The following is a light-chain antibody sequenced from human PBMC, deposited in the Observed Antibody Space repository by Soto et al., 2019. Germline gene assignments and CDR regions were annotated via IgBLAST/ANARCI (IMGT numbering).Light chain of an antibody. CDR2: EVS. V-gene: IGLV2-23*02. Sequence: QSALTQPASVSGSPGQSITISCTGTSSDVGSYNLVSWYQQHPGKAPKLMIYEVSKRPSGVYNRFSGSKSGNTASLTISGLQAEDEADYYCCSYAGSSTLDVFGTGTKVTVL. J-gene: IGLJ1*01. CDR3: CSYAGSSTLDV. CDR1: SSDVGSYNL.